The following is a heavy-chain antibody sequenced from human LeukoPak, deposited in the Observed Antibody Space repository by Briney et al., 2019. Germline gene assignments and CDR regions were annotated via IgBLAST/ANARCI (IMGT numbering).Heavy chain of an antibody. J-gene: IGHJ4*02. V-gene: IGHV3-30*03. CDR2: ISYDGSNK. CDR3: AIEAVAVDY. CDR1: GFTFSSYG. D-gene: IGHD6-19*01. Sequence: GGSLRLSCAASGFTFSSYGMHWVRQAPGKGLEWVAVISYDGSNKYYADSVKGRFTISRDNSKNTLYLQMNSLRAEDTAVYYCAIEAVAVDYWGQGTLVTVSS.